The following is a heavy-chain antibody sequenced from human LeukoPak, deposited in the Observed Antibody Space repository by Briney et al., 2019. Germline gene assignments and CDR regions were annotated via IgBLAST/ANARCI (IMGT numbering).Heavy chain of an antibody. V-gene: IGHV3-64D*09. D-gene: IGHD3-10*01. J-gene: IGHJ4*02. CDR2: ISSNGGST. Sequence: GGSLRLSCSASGFTFSSYAMHWLRQAPGKGLEYVSAISSNGGSTYYADSVKGRFTISRDNSKNTLYLQMSSLRAEDTAVYYCVKGRITMVRGVFDYWGQGTLVTVSS. CDR3: VKGRITMVRGVFDY. CDR1: GFTFSSYA.